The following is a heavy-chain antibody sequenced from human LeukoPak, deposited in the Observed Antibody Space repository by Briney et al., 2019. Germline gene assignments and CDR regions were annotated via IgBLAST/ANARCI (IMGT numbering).Heavy chain of an antibody. CDR2: IWGDQRYK. D-gene: IGHD1-7*01. V-gene: IGHV3-33*03. CDR3: AVTRTFDY. J-gene: IGHJ4*02. CDR1: GFSLSNYG. Sequence: PGGSLRLSCTASGFSLSNYGMHWVRQAPGKGLEWVAIIWGDQRYKHYADSVKGRFTISRDNAKNSLYLQMNSLRAEDTAVYYCAVTRTFDYWGQGTLVTVSS.